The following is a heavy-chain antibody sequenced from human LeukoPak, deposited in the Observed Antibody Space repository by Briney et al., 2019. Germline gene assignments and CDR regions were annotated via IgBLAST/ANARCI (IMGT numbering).Heavy chain of an antibody. CDR3: ATEGSGVDAFVF. CDR2: IYYSGST. CDR1: GGSISSYY. J-gene: IGHJ3*01. V-gene: IGHV4-59*05. D-gene: IGHD3-10*01. Sequence: SETLSLTCTVSGGSISSYYWSWIRQPPGKGLEWIGSIYYSGSTYYNPSLKSRVTISVDTSKNQFSLKLSSMTAADTAVYYCATEGSGVDAFVFWGQGTMVTVSS.